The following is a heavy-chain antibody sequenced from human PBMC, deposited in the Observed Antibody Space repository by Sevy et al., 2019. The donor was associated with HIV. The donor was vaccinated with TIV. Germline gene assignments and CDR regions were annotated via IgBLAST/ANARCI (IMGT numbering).Heavy chain of an antibody. V-gene: IGHV3-7*03. CDR2: IKQDVSEK. CDR1: GFTFSSYW. J-gene: IGHJ3*02. Sequence: GGSLRLSCAASGFTFSSYWMSWVRQAPGKGLEWVANIKQDVSEKYYVDSVKGRFTTSSDNAKNSLYLPMNSLRAEDKAVYYCASLPGIAAAGLGYDAFDIWGQGTLVTVSS. D-gene: IGHD6-13*01. CDR3: ASLPGIAAAGLGYDAFDI.